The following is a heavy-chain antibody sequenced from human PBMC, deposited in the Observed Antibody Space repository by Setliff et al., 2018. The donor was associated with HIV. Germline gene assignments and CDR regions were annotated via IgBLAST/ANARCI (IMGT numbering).Heavy chain of an antibody. CDR1: GGSISSSNYY. D-gene: IGHD2-2*03. Sequence: SETLSLTCTVSGGSISSSNYYWGWIRQPPGKGLEWIGSIYYSGSTNYNPSLKSRLTLSLESSKNQLLLKLISVTAADSGVYYCASSVGFRDFWGQGTLVTVSS. J-gene: IGHJ4*02. V-gene: IGHV4-39*06. CDR2: IYYSGST. CDR3: ASSVGFRDF.